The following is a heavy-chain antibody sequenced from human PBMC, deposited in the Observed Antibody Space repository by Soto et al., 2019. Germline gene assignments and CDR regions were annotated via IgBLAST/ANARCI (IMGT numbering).Heavy chain of an antibody. Sequence: GGSLRLSCTASGFTFGDYAMSWFRQAPGKGLEWVGFIRSKAYGGTTEYAASVKGRFTISRDDSKSIAYLQMNSLKTEDTAVYYCTPRYCSSTSCYLGSWGQGTLVTVSS. D-gene: IGHD2-2*01. CDR1: GFTFGDYA. CDR2: IRSKAYGGTT. J-gene: IGHJ5*01. CDR3: TPRYCSSTSCYLGS. V-gene: IGHV3-49*03.